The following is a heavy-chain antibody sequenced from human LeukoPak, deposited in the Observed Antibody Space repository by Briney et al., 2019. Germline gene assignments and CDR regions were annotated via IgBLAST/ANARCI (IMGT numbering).Heavy chain of an antibody. CDR2: MRYDGSNK. V-gene: IGHV3-30*02. D-gene: IGHD3-22*01. CDR1: GITFSSYG. CDR3: AKDTYYYDSSGYYYFDY. Sequence: PGGSLRLSCAASGITFSSYGMHWVRQSPGKGLEWVAFMRYDGSNKYYADSVKGRFTISRDNSKNTLYLQVNSLRAEDTAVYYCAKDTYYYDSSGYYYFDYWGQGTLVTVSS. J-gene: IGHJ4*02.